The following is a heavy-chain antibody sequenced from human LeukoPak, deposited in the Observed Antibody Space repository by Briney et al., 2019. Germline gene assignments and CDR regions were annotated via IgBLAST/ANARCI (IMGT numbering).Heavy chain of an antibody. D-gene: IGHD3-10*01. V-gene: IGHV3-33*01. CDR3: AGGTYGSGSYQAHRY. CDR1: GFTFSSYG. J-gene: IGHJ4*02. Sequence: GGSLRLSCAASGFTFSSYGMHWVRQAPGKGLEWVAVIWYDGSNKYYADSVKGRFTISRDNSKNTLYLQMNSLRAEDTAVYYCAGGTYGSGSYQAHRYWGQGTLVTVSS. CDR2: IWYDGSNK.